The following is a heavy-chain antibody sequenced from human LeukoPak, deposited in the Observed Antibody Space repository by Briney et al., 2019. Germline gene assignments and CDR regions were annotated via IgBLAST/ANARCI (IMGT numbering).Heavy chain of an antibody. CDR3: AKEGDYYGSGSYRDGFDI. V-gene: IGHV3-21*01. CDR2: ISSSSSYI. Sequence: GGSLRLSCAASGFTFSSYSMNWVRQAPGKGLEWVSSISSSSSYIYYADSVKGRFTISRDSFKNTLYLQMNSLRPEDTAVYYCAKEGDYYGSGSYRDGFDIWGQGTRATVSS. J-gene: IGHJ3*02. CDR1: GFTFSSYS. D-gene: IGHD3-10*01.